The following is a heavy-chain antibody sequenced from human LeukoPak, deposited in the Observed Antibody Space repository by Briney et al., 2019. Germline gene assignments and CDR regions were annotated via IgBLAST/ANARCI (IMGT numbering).Heavy chain of an antibody. Sequence: SETLSLTCTVSGGSISSYYWGWIRQPPGKGLEWIGNIYYSGSTNYNPSLKSRVTISVDTSKNQVSLKLSSVTAADTAVYYCARGATMVRGYYMDVWGKGTTVTISS. CDR1: GGSISSYY. J-gene: IGHJ6*03. CDR3: ARGATMVRGYYMDV. V-gene: IGHV4-59*01. D-gene: IGHD3-10*01. CDR2: IYYSGST.